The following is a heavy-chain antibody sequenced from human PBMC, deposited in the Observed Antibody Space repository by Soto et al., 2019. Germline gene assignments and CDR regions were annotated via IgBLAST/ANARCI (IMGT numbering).Heavy chain of an antibody. V-gene: IGHV3-30*18. D-gene: IGHD2-15*01. J-gene: IGHJ4*02. CDR1: GFTFSSYG. CDR2: ISYDGSNK. Sequence: GGSLRLSCAASGFTFSSYGMHWARQAPGKGLEWVAVISYDGSNKYYADSVKGRFTISRDNSKNTLYLQMNSLRAEDTAVYYCAKDTLDCSGGSCYPYFDYWGQGTLVTVSS. CDR3: AKDTLDCSGGSCYPYFDY.